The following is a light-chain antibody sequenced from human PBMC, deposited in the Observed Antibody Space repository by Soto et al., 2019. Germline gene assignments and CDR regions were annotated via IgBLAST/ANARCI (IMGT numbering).Light chain of an antibody. CDR1: SSDVGRYNL. CDR3: CSYAGSGLGV. V-gene: IGLV2-23*02. Sequence: QSVLTQPASVSGSPGQSITISCTGTSSDVGRYNLVSWYQQHPGKAPKVLIYEVSERPSGVSDRFSGSKSGSTASLTISGLQTEDEGNYYCCSYAGSGLGVFGGGTKLTVL. J-gene: IGLJ3*02. CDR2: EVS.